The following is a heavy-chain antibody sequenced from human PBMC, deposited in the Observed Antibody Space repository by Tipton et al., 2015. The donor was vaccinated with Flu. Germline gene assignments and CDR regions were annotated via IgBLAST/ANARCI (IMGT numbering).Heavy chain of an antibody. Sequence: TLSLTCTVSGDSISTTIYYWGWVRQPPGKGLEWIGRIYYSGTTYYNPSLKSRVTISVDSSKNEFSLTRASLTAADTAVYYCARDLWNDRRAYYYYGVDVWGRVTSVTVSS. V-gene: IGHV4-39*07. CDR2: IYYSGTT. CDR1: GDSISTTIYY. CDR3: ARDLWNDRRAYYYYGVDV. D-gene: IGHD1-1*01. J-gene: IGHJ6*02.